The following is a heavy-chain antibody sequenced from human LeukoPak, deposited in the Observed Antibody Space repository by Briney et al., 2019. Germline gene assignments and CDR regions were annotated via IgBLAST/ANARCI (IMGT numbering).Heavy chain of an antibody. CDR1: GFTFSSYG. Sequence: GGSLRLSCAASGFTFSSYGMHWVRQAPGKGLEWVAVIWYDGRNKYYADSVKGRFTISRDNSKNTLYLQMNSLRAEDTAVYYCARDGSGIAVAEVGFDYWGQGTLVTVSS. D-gene: IGHD6-19*01. CDR2: IWYDGRNK. CDR3: ARDGSGIAVAEVGFDY. V-gene: IGHV3-33*01. J-gene: IGHJ4*02.